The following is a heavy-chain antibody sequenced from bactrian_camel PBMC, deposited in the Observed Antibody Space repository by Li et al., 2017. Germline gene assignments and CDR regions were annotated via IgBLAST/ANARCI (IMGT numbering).Heavy chain of an antibody. Sequence: QVQLVESGGGLVQPGGSLRLSCAASGITFSNVWMSWVRQAPGKEREAVASMDSDEYFSYSKSVKGRFTLVRDNAKKMLSLQMNSLKSEDSAMFYCAAADLKFVWAGRCPLEANEYKDWGQGTQVTVS. J-gene: IGHJ4*01. D-gene: IGHD1*01. CDR2: MDSDEYFS. V-gene: IGHV3S1*01. CDR3: AAADLKFVWAGRCPLEANEYKD. CDR1: GITFSNVW.